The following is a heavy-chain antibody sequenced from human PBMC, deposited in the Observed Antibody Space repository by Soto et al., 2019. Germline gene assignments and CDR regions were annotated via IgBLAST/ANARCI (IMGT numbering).Heavy chain of an antibody. CDR2: INSDGSST. D-gene: IGHD7-27*01. V-gene: IGHV3-74*01. J-gene: IGHJ6*03. CDR1: GFTFSSYW. CDR3: ARANWGSYYYYYYMDV. Sequence: EVQLVESGGGLVQPGGSLRLSCAASGFTFSSYWMHWVRQAPGKGLVWVSRINSDGSSTSYADSVKGRFTISRDNAKNTLYLQMNSLRAEDTAVYYCARANWGSYYYYYYMDVWGKGTTVTVSS.